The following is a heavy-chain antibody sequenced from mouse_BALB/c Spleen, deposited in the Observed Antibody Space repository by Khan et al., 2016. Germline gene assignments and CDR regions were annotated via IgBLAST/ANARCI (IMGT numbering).Heavy chain of an antibody. Sequence: QVQLQQSGAELVRPGVSVKISCKGSGYTFTDYAMHWVKQSHAKSLEWIGVISTYYGAASYNQKFKGKATMTVDKSSSTAYMELARLTSEDSAIYYCARNYRYFDYWGQGTTLTVSS. D-gene: IGHD2-14*01. CDR3: ARNYRYFDY. V-gene: IGHV1S137*01. J-gene: IGHJ2*01. CDR2: ISTYYGAA. CDR1: GYTFTDYA.